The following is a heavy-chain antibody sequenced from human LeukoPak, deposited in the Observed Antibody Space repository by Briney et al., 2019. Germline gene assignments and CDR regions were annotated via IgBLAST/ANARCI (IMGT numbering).Heavy chain of an antibody. CDR2: ISYDGSNQ. CDR3: AKGRTRWYWGPFDY. V-gene: IGHV3-30-3*01. J-gene: IGHJ4*02. D-gene: IGHD6-13*01. CDR1: VFTFSSYA. Sequence: GGSQSLSCAPSVFTFSSYAMDWVRQAPGKGLEWVAVISYDGSNQHKADSVRGRFTISRDNSKNSLYLQMNSLRTEDTALYYCAKGRTRWYWGPFDYWGQGTLVTVSS.